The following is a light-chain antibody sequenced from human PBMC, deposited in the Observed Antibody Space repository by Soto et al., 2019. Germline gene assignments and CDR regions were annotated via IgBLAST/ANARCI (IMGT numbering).Light chain of an antibody. J-gene: IGKJ4*01. V-gene: IGKV2-30*01. CDR1: QSLVSSDGNTY. CDR2: KVS. CDR3: MQGTHWPLT. Sequence: DVELTQSPLSLPVILGQPASISCRSSQSLVSSDGNTYLNWFQQRPGQPSRRLIYKVSNRDSGVPDRFSGSGSGTDFTLKISRVEADDVGVYYCMQGTHWPLTFGGGTKVEIK.